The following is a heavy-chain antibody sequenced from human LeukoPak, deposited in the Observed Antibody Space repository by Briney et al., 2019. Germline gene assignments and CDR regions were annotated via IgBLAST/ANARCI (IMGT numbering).Heavy chain of an antibody. D-gene: IGHD3-3*01. CDR1: GFTFSSYG. J-gene: IGHJ4*02. Sequence: PGGSLRLSCAASGFTFSSYGMHWVRQAPGKGLEWVAFIRYDGSNKYYADSVKGRFTISRDNSKNTLYLQLNSLRAEDTAVYYCAKDREWQHCFDYWGQGTLVTVSS. CDR2: IRYDGSNK. CDR3: AKDREWQHCFDY. V-gene: IGHV3-30*02.